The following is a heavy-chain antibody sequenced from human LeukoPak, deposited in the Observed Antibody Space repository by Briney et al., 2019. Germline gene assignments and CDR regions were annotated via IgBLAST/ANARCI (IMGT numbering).Heavy chain of an antibody. V-gene: IGHV4-34*01. J-gene: IGHJ4*02. CDR3: ARKYDFWSGYYPFDY. CDR1: GGSFSGYY. CDR2: INHSGST. D-gene: IGHD3-3*01. Sequence: PSETLSLTCAVYGGSFSGYYWSWIRQPPGKGLEWIGEINHSGSTNYNPSLKSRVTISVDTSKNQFSLKLSSVTAADTAVYYCARKYDFWSGYYPFDYWGQGTPVTVSS.